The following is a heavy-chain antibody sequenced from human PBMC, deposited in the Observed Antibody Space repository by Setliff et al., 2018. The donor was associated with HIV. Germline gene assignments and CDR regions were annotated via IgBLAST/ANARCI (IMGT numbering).Heavy chain of an antibody. D-gene: IGHD3-16*01. V-gene: IGHV4-39*01. Sequence: SETLSLTCTVSGGSVSSTNYFWGWIRQPPGKGLEWIGTIYYHGSTYYNPSLKSRVTISIDTSKNQFSLQLTSVTAADTAVYYCVNPSGAMGDFDSWGQGTLVTVSS. CDR1: GGSVSSTNYF. J-gene: IGHJ4*02. CDR2: IYYHGST. CDR3: VNPSGAMGDFDS.